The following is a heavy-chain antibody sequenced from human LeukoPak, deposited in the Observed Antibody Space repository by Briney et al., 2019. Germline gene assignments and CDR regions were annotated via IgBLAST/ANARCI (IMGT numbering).Heavy chain of an antibody. Sequence: SETLSLTCAVYGGSFRGYYWSWIRQPPGKGLEWIGEINHSGSTNYNPSLKSRVTISLDTSMKKFSLKLNSVTAADTAVYYCASTERCSTTCPLDYWGQGTLVTVS. CDR3: ASTERCSTTCPLDY. CDR2: INHSGST. V-gene: IGHV4-34*01. D-gene: IGHD2-2*01. J-gene: IGHJ4*02. CDR1: GGSFRGYY.